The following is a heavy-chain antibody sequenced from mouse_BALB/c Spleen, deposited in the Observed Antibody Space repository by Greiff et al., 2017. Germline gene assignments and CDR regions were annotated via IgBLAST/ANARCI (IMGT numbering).Heavy chain of an antibody. D-gene: IGHD2-14*01. CDR3: ARRGYDGFDY. J-gene: IGHJ2*01. CDR1: GFTFSSYG. Sequence: DVMLVESGGDLVKPGGSLKLSCAASGFTFSSYGMSWVRQTPDKRLEWVATISSGGSYTYYPDSVKGRFTISRDNAKNTLYLQMSSLKSEDTAMYYCARRGYDGFDYWGQGTTLTVSS. CDR2: ISSGGSYT. V-gene: IGHV5-6*02.